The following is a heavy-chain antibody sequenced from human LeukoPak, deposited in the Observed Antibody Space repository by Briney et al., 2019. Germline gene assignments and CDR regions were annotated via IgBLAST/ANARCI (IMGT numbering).Heavy chain of an antibody. D-gene: IGHD2-21*02. CDR2: IKPDGSEK. CDR1: GFTFSNYW. CDR3: ATEIVVVTAKDRRDY. V-gene: IGHV3-7*05. J-gene: IGHJ4*02. Sequence: GGSLRLSCAASGFTFSNYWVTWVRQAPGKGLEWVANIKPDGSEKYYVDSVKGRFTISRDNAKNSLSLQMNSLRAEDTAVYYCATEIVVVTAKDRRDYWGQGTLVTVSS.